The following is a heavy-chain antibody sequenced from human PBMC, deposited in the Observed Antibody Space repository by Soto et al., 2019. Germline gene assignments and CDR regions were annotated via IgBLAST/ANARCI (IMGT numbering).Heavy chain of an antibody. D-gene: IGHD2-8*01. J-gene: IGHJ4*02. CDR2: INPSGGST. V-gene: IGHV1-46*01. CDR1: GYTFTSYY. CDR3: ARAGYCTNGVCLAAGY. Sequence: QVQLVQSGAEVKKPGASVKVSCKASGYTFTSYYMHWVRQAPGQGLEWMGIINPSGGSTSYAQKFQCRVTMTRDTSTSTVYMELSSLRSEDTAVYYCARAGYCTNGVCLAAGYWGQGTLVTVSS.